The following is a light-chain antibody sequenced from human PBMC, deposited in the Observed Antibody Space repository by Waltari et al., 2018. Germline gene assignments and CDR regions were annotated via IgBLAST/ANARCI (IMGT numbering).Light chain of an antibody. Sequence: DVQMTQSPSSVSASVGDRLTITCRASQGFSSALAWYQQKPGKAPKLLIYAASALQTGVPSRFSGSGSGTDFTLTISSLQPEDFATYYCQQGDTVPPTFGQGTKVEIK. CDR1: QGFSSA. CDR3: QQGDTVPPT. CDR2: AAS. J-gene: IGKJ1*01. V-gene: IGKV1-12*01.